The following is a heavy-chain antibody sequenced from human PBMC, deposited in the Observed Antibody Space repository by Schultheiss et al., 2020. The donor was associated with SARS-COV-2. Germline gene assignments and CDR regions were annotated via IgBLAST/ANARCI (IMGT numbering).Heavy chain of an antibody. CDR3: ARQYGHLDY. D-gene: IGHD4-17*01. J-gene: IGHJ4*02. CDR2: IYYSGST. Sequence: SETLSLTCTVSGGSISSYYWSWIRQPPGKGLEWIGYIYYSGSTYYNPSLKSRVTISVDTSKNQFSLKLSSVTAADTAVYYCARQYGHLDYWGQGTLVTVSS. V-gene: IGHV4-59*08. CDR1: GGSISSYY.